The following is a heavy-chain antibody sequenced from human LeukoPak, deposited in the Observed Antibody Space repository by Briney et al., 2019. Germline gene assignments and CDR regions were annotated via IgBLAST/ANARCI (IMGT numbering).Heavy chain of an antibody. CDR3: ARDRIAAAGISGYYYYYMDV. D-gene: IGHD6-13*01. CDR1: GYTFTGYY. J-gene: IGHJ6*03. CDR2: TNPNSGGT. Sequence: ASVKVSCKASGYTFTGYYMHWVRQAPGQGLEWMGWTNPNSGGTNYAQKFQGRVTMTRDTSISTAYMELSRLRSDDTAVYYCARDRIAAAGISGYYYYYMDVWGKGTTVTVSS. V-gene: IGHV1-2*02.